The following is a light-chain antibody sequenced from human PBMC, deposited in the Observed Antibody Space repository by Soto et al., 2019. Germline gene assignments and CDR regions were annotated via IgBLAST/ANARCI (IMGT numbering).Light chain of an antibody. V-gene: IGKV1-5*01. CDR2: GAS. CDR1: QSISSW. CDR3: HHYET. J-gene: IGKJ1*01. Sequence: DIQMTQSPSTLSASVGDRVTITCRASQSISSWLAWYQRKPGQAPRLLMYGASIRAAGVPDRFSGSGSGTEFTLTISRLEPEDFTVYYCHHYETFGQGTKVDIK.